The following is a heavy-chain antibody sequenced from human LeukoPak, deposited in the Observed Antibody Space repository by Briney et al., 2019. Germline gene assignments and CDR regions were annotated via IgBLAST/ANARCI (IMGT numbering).Heavy chain of an antibody. D-gene: IGHD3-10*01. CDR3: ARGGGLLWFGEPEDY. Sequence: PSETLSLTCTVSGYSISSGYYWGWIRQPPGKGLEWIGSIYHSGSTYYNPSLKSRVTISVDTSKNQFSLKLSSVTAADTAVYYCARGGGLLWFGEPEDYWGQGTLVTVSS. CDR1: GYSISSGYY. CDR2: IYHSGST. J-gene: IGHJ4*02. V-gene: IGHV4-38-2*02.